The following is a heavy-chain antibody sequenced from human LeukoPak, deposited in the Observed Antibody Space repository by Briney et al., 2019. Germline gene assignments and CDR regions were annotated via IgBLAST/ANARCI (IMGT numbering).Heavy chain of an antibody. Sequence: GGSLRLSCAASGFTFSNYAVNWVRQAPGKGLEWVSTITGSGGSTFYADTVKGRFTISRDNSMDTLYLQMSSLRAEDTAVYYCAKDRGRYYDSSGYYWGYYFDSWGQGILVTVST. CDR2: ITGSGGST. J-gene: IGHJ4*02. V-gene: IGHV3-23*01. CDR3: AKDRGRYYDSSGYYWGYYFDS. D-gene: IGHD3-22*01. CDR1: GFTFSNYA.